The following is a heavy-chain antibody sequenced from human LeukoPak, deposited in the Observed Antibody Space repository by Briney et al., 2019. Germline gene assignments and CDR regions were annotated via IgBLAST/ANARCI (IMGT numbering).Heavy chain of an antibody. CDR1: VFTLSSYA. J-gene: IGHJ6*04. CDR3: ARDIVVVVAATRPIYYYYGMDV. CDR2: IWYDGSNK. D-gene: IGHD2-15*01. V-gene: IGHV3-33*01. Sequence: GGSLRLSCAPSVFTLSSYAMHWVRHAPGKGLEWVAVIWYDGSNKYYADSVKGRFTISRDNSKNTLYLQMNSLRAEDMAVYYCARDIVVVVAATRPIYYYYGMDVWGKGTTVTVSS.